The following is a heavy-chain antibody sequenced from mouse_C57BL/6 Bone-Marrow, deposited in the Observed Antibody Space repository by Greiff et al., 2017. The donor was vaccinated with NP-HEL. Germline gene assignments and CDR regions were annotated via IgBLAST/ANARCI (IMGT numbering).Heavy chain of an antibody. CDR1: GFNIKDDY. Sequence: VQLKESGAELVRPGASVKLSCTASGFNIKDDYMHWVKQRPEQGLEWIGWIDPENGDTEYASKFQGKATITADTSSNTAYLQLSSLTSEDTAVYYCTTGDGWYFDVWGTGTTVTVSS. V-gene: IGHV14-4*01. CDR2: IDPENGDT. D-gene: IGHD2-3*01. J-gene: IGHJ1*03. CDR3: TTGDGWYFDV.